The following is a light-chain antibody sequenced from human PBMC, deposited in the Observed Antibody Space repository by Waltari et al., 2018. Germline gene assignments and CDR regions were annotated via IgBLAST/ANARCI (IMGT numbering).Light chain of an antibody. CDR2: KDT. Sequence: SYDLTQPPSVSVSPGQTARITCSGDALPTLYSYWYQTKPGQAPVLLIYKDTQRPQGIPERCSGSSSGTTVTLTISGVQAEDEADYYCQSADTNFANHVLFGGGTQLTVL. V-gene: IGLV3-25*03. J-gene: IGLJ2*01. CDR3: QSADTNFANHVL. CDR1: ALPTLY.